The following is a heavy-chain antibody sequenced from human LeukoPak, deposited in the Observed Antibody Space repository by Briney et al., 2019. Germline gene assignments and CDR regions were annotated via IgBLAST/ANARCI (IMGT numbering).Heavy chain of an antibody. CDR2: IYYSGST. J-gene: IGHJ4*02. CDR1: GGSISSSSYY. CDR3: PTGALAVAATFVY. V-gene: IGHV4-39*07. D-gene: IGHD2-15*01. Sequence: SETPSLTCTVSGGSISSSSYYSGWIRQPPGKGLEWIGGIYYSGSTYYNPSLKSRVTISADTSKNHFSLKLSSVTAADTALYYCPTGALAVAATFVYWGQATLVTVSS.